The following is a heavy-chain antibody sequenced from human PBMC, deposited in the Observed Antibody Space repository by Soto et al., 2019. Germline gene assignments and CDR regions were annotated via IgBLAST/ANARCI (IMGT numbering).Heavy chain of an antibody. D-gene: IGHD3-22*01. J-gene: IGHJ4*02. CDR3: ARDLTMIDTY. Sequence: PVGSLRLSCAASGFTFSSYAMHWVRQAPGKGLEWVAVISYDGSNKYYADSVKGRFTISRDNSKNTLYLQMNSLRAEDTAVYYCARDLTMIDTYWGQGTLVTVSS. V-gene: IGHV3-30-3*01. CDR2: ISYDGSNK. CDR1: GFTFSSYA.